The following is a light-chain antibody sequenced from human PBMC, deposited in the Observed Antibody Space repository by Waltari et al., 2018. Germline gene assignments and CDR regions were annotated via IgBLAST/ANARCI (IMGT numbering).Light chain of an antibody. CDR3: MQALQSPPA. Sequence: DIEMTQSRLSLPVPPREPASISRSSSQSLLHSNGYTYLDWYLQKPGQSPQLLIYLGSNRASGVPDRFSGTGSGTDFTLKISRVEAEDVGVYYCMQALQSPPAFGGGTKVEIK. CDR1: QSLLHSNGYTY. CDR2: LGS. J-gene: IGKJ4*01. V-gene: IGKV2-28*01.